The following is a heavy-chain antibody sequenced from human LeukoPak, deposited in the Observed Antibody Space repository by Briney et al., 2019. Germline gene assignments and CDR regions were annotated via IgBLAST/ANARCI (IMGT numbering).Heavy chain of an antibody. J-gene: IGHJ6*03. CDR1: GYAFTSYD. D-gene: IGHD3-9*01. CDR3: ARGPPHYDILTGHMYYYYYMDV. CDR2: MNPNSGNT. V-gene: IGHV1-8*03. Sequence: ASVKVSCKASGYAFTSYDINWVRQATGQGLEWMGWMNPNSGNTGYAQKFQGRVTITRNTSISTAYRELSSLRSEDTAVYYCARGPPHYDILTGHMYYYYYMDVWGKGTTVTVSS.